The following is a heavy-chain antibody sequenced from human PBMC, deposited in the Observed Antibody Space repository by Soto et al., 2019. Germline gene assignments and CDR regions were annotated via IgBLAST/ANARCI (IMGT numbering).Heavy chain of an antibody. J-gene: IGHJ4*02. D-gene: IGHD3-22*01. Sequence: GGSLRLSCTASGFTFGDYAMSWVRQAPGKGLEWVGFIRSKAYGGTTEYAASVKGRFTISRDDSKSIAYLQMTSLKTEDTAVYYCTRDLKVHLDYYYDSSGYYYWGQGTLVTVSS. CDR2: IRSKAYGGTT. CDR1: GFTFGDYA. CDR3: TRDLKVHLDYYYDSSGYYY. V-gene: IGHV3-49*04.